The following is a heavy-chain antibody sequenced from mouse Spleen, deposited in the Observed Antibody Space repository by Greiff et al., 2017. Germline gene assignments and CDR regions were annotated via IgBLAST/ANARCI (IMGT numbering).Heavy chain of an antibody. D-gene: IGHD2-3*01. J-gene: IGHJ3*01. CDR3: ARQDGPFAY. Sequence: EVQLVESGGDLVKPGGSLKLSCAASGFTFSSYGMSWVRQTPDKRLEWVATISSGGSYTYYPDSVKGRFTISRDNAKNTLYLQMSSLKSEETAMYYCARQDGPFAYWGQGTLVTVSA. V-gene: IGHV5-6*01. CDR1: GFTFSSYG. CDR2: ISSGGSYT.